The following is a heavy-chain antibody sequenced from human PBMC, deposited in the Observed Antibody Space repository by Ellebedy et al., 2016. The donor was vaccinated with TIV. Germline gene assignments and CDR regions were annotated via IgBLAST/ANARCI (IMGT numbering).Heavy chain of an antibody. J-gene: IGHJ4*02. CDR2: SYYTGST. Sequence: MPGGSLRLSCTVSGGSIRSYYWTWIRQPPGKGLEWIGYSYYTGSTNYNPSLKSRVTISVDTSKNQFSLKLSSVTAADTAVYYCARATPHGYNLFYFDCWGQGTLVTVSS. CDR1: GGSIRSYY. CDR3: ARATPHGYNLFYFDC. D-gene: IGHD1-14*01. V-gene: IGHV4-59*01.